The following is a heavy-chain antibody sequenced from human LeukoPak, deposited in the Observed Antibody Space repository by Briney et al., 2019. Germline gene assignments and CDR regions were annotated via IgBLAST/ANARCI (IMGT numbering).Heavy chain of an antibody. CDR3: ACIAAAGTHYFDY. CDR2: IYYSGST. V-gene: IGHV4-31*03. J-gene: IGHJ4*02. Sequence: SQTLSLTCTVSGGSISSGGYYWSWIRQHPGKGLEWIGYIYYSGSTYYNPSLKSRVTISVDTSKNQFSLKLSSVTAADTAVYYCACIAAAGTHYFDYWGQGTLVTVSS. D-gene: IGHD6-13*01. CDR1: GGSISSGGYY.